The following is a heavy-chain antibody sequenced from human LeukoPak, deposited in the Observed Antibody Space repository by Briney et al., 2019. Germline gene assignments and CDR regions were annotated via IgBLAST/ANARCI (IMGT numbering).Heavy chain of an antibody. CDR2: INAGNGNT. J-gene: IGHJ5*02. CDR1: GYTFTSYA. V-gene: IGHV1-3*01. D-gene: IGHD6-19*01. Sequence: GASVKVFCKASGYTFTSYAMHWVRQAPGQRLEWMGWINAGNGNTKYSQKFQGRVTITRDTSASTAYMELSSLRSEDTAVYYCARDHSSGWYRGRSWFDPWGQGTLVTVSS. CDR3: ARDHSSGWYRGRSWFDP.